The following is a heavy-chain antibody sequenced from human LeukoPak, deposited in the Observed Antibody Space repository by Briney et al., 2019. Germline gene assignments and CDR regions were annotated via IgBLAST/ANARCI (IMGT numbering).Heavy chain of an antibody. CDR3: AKEASASAADY. D-gene: IGHD2-2*01. J-gene: IGHJ4*02. CDR2: ISGSGIST. Sequence: GGSLRLPCAASGFTFSSFAMSWVRQAPGKGLEGVSSISGSGISTFYADSVKGRLTISRDNSKNTVYLQMNRLRAEDTAVYYCAKEASASAADYWGQGTLITVSS. CDR1: GFTFSSFA. V-gene: IGHV3-23*01.